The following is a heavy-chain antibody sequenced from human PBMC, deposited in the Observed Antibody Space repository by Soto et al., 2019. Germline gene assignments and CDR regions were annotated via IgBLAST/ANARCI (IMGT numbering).Heavy chain of an antibody. J-gene: IGHJ4*02. Sequence: GASVEVYCKASGYTFTSYGSSWVRQAPGQGLEWMGWISAYNVNSNYAQKLQGRVTMTTDTSTSTAYMELRSLRSDDTAVYYCARVGPGIAAHQWGQGTMVTVSS. D-gene: IGHD6-6*01. V-gene: IGHV1-18*01. CDR3: ARVGPGIAAHQ. CDR2: ISAYNVNS. CDR1: GYTFTSYG.